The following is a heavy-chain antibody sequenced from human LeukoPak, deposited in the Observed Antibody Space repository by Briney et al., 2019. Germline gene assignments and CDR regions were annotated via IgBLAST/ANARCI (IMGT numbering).Heavy chain of an antibody. CDR1: GFTFSSSA. CDR2: ISGSGSGGST. J-gene: IGHJ4*02. CDR3: AKGDYDSSGYFDY. V-gene: IGHV3-23*01. D-gene: IGHD3-22*01. Sequence: GGSLRLSCAASGFTFSSSAMSWVRQAPGKGLEWVSSISGSGSGGSTYYADSVKGRFTISRDNSKNTLYLQMNSLRAEDTAVYYCAKGDYDSSGYFDYWGQGTLVTVSS.